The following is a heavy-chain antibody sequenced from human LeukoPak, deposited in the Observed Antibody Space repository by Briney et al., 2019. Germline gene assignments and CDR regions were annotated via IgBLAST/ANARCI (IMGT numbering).Heavy chain of an antibody. CDR2: FDPEDGET. V-gene: IGHV1-24*01. J-gene: IGHJ4*02. Sequence: GASVKVSCKVSGYTLTELSMHWGRQAPGKGLEWMGGFDPEDGETIYAQKSHGRVTMTEDTSTDTAYMELSSLRSEDTAVYYCATRLLYSSGWYFDYWGQGTLVTVSS. CDR1: GYTLTELS. CDR3: ATRLLYSSGWYFDY. D-gene: IGHD6-19*01.